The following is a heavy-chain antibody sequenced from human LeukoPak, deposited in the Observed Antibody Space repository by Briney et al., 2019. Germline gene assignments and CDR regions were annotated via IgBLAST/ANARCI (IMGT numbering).Heavy chain of an antibody. CDR3: ARRDTHVYHHYYMDV. D-gene: IGHD5-18*01. CDR2: VHPDGSQE. V-gene: IGHV3-7*01. J-gene: IGHJ6*03. CDR1: GFTFNTYW. Sequence: GGSLRLSCAASGFTFNTYWMAWVRQAPGRGLEWLTNVHPDGSQEYYVDSVKGRFTISRDNAKNSLFLQMNSLRTEDTGVYFCARRDTHVYHHYYMDVWGKGTTVTVSS.